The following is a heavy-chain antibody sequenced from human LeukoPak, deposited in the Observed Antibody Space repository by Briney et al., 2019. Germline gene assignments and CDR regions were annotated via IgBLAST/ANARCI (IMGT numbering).Heavy chain of an antibody. Sequence: GGSLRLSCAASGFTSSDHYMDRVRQAPGKGLEWVSAMYTGGTTYYADSVKGRFTISRDNSRNTLFLHMSSLRADDTAVYYCAKDEATSGGGLASWGQGTLVTVSS. CDR1: GFTSSDHY. CDR2: MYTGGTT. J-gene: IGHJ4*02. V-gene: IGHV3-53*01. CDR3: AKDEATSGGGLAS. D-gene: IGHD3-16*01.